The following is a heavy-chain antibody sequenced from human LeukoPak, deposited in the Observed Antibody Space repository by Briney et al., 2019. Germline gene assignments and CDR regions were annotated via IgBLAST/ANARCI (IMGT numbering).Heavy chain of an antibody. Sequence: SETLSLTCAVSGGSILSTNWWSLVRQPPGKVLEWVGEVHLNGATNYNPSVEGRVTMSIDKSKNHLSLEVISVTAADTAMYYCTRESGAFSPFGFWGQGTLVTVSS. J-gene: IGHJ4*02. D-gene: IGHD1-26*01. CDR1: GGSILSTNW. CDR3: TRESGAFSPFGF. V-gene: IGHV4-4*02. CDR2: VHLNGAT.